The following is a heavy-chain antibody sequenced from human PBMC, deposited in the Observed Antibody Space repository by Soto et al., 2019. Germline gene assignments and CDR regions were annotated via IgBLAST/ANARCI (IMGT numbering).Heavy chain of an antibody. V-gene: IGHV3-53*04. J-gene: IGHJ3*01. CDR2: IYSGGTT. CDR3: AGRTYG. Sequence: EVQLVESGGGLVQPGGSLRLSCAASGFDVSSNYMSWVRQAPGKGLEWVSLIYSGGTTYYADSVKGRFTISRHSSKNTLYLQMNSLRVEDTAVYSCAGRTYGWGQGTMVTVSA. D-gene: IGHD4-17*01. CDR1: GFDVSSNY.